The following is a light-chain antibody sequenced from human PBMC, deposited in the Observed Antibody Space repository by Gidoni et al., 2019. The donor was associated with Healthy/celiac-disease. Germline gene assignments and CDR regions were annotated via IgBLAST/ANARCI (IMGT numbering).Light chain of an antibody. CDR1: QGISSW. CDR2: AAS. J-gene: IGKJ3*01. CDR3: RQANSFRRT. V-gene: IGKV1-12*01. Sequence: EIQMTQSPPSVSASVGDRVTITCRASQGISSWSAWHQQNPGKAPKLLIYAASSPLSGVPSRFSVSRAQTELSLSVGWRQPEDFATYDSRQANSFRRTFGRGTKVDIK.